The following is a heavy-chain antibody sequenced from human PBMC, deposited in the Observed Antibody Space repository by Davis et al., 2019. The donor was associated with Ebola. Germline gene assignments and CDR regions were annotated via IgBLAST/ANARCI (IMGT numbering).Heavy chain of an antibody. D-gene: IGHD5-24*01. J-gene: IGHJ3*02. CDR2: VNPNSGNT. V-gene: IGHV1-8*01. CDR3: AIRRGPRLDAFDI. CDR1: GYIFTSYD. Sequence: ASVKVSCKASGYIFTSYDINWVRQATGQGLEWVGWVNPNSGNTGYARKFQGRPTMTRNTSMRTAYMELSSLRSEDTAVYYCAIRRGPRLDAFDIWGQGTLVTVSS.